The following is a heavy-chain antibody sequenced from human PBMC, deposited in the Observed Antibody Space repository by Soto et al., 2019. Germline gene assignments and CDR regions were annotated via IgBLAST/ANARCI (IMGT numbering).Heavy chain of an antibody. CDR3: ARGCPYSSSWYGCRPFSPGVDY. Sequence: SETLSLTCAVYGGSFSGYYWSWIRQPPGKGLEWIGEINHSGSTNYNPSLKSRVTISVDTSKNQFSLKLSSVTAADTAVYYCARGCPYSSSWYGCRPFSPGVDYWGQGTLVTVS. CDR2: INHSGST. V-gene: IGHV4-34*01. J-gene: IGHJ4*02. D-gene: IGHD6-13*01. CDR1: GGSFSGYY.